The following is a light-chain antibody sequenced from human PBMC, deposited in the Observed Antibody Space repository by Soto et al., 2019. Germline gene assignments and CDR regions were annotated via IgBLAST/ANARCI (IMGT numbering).Light chain of an antibody. CDR2: KAS. CDR3: QHYNSYSEA. Sequence: DIQMTQSPSTLSGSVGDRVTITCRASQTVSSWLAWYQQKPGKAPKLLIYKASTLKCGVPSRFSGSGSGTEFTLTISSLQPDDLAAYYCQHYNSYSEAFGQGTKVELK. CDR1: QTVSSW. V-gene: IGKV1-5*03. J-gene: IGKJ1*01.